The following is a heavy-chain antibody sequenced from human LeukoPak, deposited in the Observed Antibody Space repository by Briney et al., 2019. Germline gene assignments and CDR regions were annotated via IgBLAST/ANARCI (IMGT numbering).Heavy chain of an antibody. CDR2: ISSSGSTI. Sequence: GGSLRLSCAASGFTFSDYYMSWIRQAPGKGLEWVSYISSSGSTIYYADSVKGRFTISRDNAKNSLYLQMNSLRAEDTAVYYCARDHCSGGSCYPTLDGMDVWGQGTTVTVSS. J-gene: IGHJ6*02. V-gene: IGHV3-11*01. CDR1: GFTFSDYY. CDR3: ARDHCSGGSCYPTLDGMDV. D-gene: IGHD2-15*01.